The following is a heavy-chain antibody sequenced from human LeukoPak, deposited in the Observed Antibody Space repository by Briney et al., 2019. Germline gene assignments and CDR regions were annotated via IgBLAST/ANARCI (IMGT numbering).Heavy chain of an antibody. CDR2: IRFDGSTQ. V-gene: IGHV3-30*02. CDR3: ATETRGSYSEY. D-gene: IGHD1-26*01. J-gene: IGHJ4*02. CDR1: GFTFSSSG. Sequence: GGSLRLSCTACGFTFSSSGMNWVRQAPGKGLEWVAFIRFDGSTQYYADSVKGRFTVSRDNSKNTLYLQMNSLRDEDTAVYYCATETRGSYSEYSRQGTLLTVYS.